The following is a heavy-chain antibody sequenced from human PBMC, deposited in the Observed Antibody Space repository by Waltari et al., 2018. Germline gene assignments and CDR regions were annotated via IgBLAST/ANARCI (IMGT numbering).Heavy chain of an antibody. CDR3: ASGAMVTGWYYLDY. CDR2: IIPICGTA. V-gene: IGHV1-69*05. CDR1: GGTFSSYA. Sequence: QVQLVQSGAEVKKPGSSVKVSCKASGGTFSSYAISWVRQAPGQGLEWMGGIIPICGTANYAQKFQGRVTITTDESTSTAYMELSSLRSEDTAVYYCASGAMVTGWYYLDYWGQGTLVTVSS. J-gene: IGHJ4*02. D-gene: IGHD5-18*01.